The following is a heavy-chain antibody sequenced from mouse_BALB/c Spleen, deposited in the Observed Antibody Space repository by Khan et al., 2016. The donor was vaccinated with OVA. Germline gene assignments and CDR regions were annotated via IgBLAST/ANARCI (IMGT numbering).Heavy chain of an antibody. Sequence: VELVESGPGLVAPSQSLSITCTISGFSLTNYGVHWVRQPPGKGLEWLVVIWSDGSTTYNSALKSRLTISKDNSESQVFLKMISLQTDDTAMYFCARQPYYHYNIMDYWGQGTSVTVSS. CDR2: IWSDGST. D-gene: IGHD2-10*01. CDR1: GFSLTNYG. CDR3: ARQPYYHYNIMDY. J-gene: IGHJ4*01. V-gene: IGHV2-6-1*01.